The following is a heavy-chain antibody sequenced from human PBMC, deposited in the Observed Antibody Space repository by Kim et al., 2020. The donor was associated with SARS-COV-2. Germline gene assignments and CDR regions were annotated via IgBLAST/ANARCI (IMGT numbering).Heavy chain of an antibody. D-gene: IGHD1-26*01. J-gene: IGHJ4*02. CDR2: YT. CDR3: ARGGSYSNDY. V-gene: IGHV3-11*05. Sequence: YTNYADSVKGRFTISRDNAKNSLYLQMNSLRAEDTAVYYCARGGSYSNDYWGQGTLVTVSS.